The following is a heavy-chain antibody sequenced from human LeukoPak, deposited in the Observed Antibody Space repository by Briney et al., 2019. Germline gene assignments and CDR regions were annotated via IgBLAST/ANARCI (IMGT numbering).Heavy chain of an antibody. J-gene: IGHJ6*02. CDR3: ARQEYSGYINYYGMDV. CDR2: IYPGDSDT. CDR1: GYTFPSYW. D-gene: IGHD5-12*01. Sequence: GESLKISCKGSGYTFPSYWIGWVRQMPGKGLEWMGVIYPGDSDTRYSPSFQGQVTISADKSINTAYLQWSSLKASDTAIYYCARQEYSGYINYYGMDVWGQGTTVTVSS. V-gene: IGHV5-51*01.